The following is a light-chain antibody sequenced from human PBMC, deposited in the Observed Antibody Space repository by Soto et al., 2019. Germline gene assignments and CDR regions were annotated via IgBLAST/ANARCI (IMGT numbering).Light chain of an antibody. CDR2: AAS. Sequence: DIQMTQSPSSLSASVGDRVTITCRASQSISSYLNWYQQKPGKAPKLLIYAASSLQSGVPSRFSGSGSGTDFTLTISSPQPEAFANYYCQQSYSSPPLTFGGGTKVEIK. CDR1: QSISSY. CDR3: QQSYSSPPLT. V-gene: IGKV1-39*01. J-gene: IGKJ4*01.